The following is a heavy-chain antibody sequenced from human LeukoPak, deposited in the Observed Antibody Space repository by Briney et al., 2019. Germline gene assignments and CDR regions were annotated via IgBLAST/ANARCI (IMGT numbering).Heavy chain of an antibody. D-gene: IGHD3-10*01. J-gene: IGHJ6*03. Sequence: GGSLRLSCTASGFTFGDYVMSWVRQAPGKGLEWVGFIRSKAYGGTTEYAASVKGRFTISRDDSKSIAYLQMNSLKTEDTAVYYCTRDQEMFRGAIMGHYYYYYMDVWGKGTTVTVSS. CDR2: IRSKAYGGTT. CDR3: TRDQEMFRGAIMGHYYYYYMDV. V-gene: IGHV3-49*04. CDR1: GFTFGDYV.